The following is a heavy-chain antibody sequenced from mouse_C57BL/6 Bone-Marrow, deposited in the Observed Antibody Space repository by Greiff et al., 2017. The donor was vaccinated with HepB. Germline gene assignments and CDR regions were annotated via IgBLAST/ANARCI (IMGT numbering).Heavy chain of an antibody. V-gene: IGHV1-69*01. CDR3: ARDGAHYYGSSYTC. D-gene: IGHD1-1*01. Sequence: QVQLQQPGAELVMPGASVKLSCKASGYTFTSYWMHWVKQRPGQGLEWIGEIDPSDSYTNYNQKFKGKSTLTVDKSSSTAYMQLSSLTSEDSAVYYCARDGAHYYGSSYTCWGQGTTLTVSS. CDR1: GYTFTSYW. J-gene: IGHJ2*01. CDR2: IDPSDSYT.